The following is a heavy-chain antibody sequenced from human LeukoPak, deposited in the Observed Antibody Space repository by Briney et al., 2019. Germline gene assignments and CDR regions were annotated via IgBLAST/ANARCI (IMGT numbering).Heavy chain of an antibody. CDR1: GFTFSGSA. CDR2: IRSKANSYAT. J-gene: IGHJ4*02. D-gene: IGHD6-13*01. V-gene: IGHV3-73*01. Sequence: GESLRLSCAASGFTFSGSAMHWVRQASGKGLEWVGRIRSKANSYATAYAASVKGRFTISRDDSKNTAYLQMNSLKTEDTAVYYCTRPHSTPEDYWGQGTLVTVSS. CDR3: TRPHSTPEDY.